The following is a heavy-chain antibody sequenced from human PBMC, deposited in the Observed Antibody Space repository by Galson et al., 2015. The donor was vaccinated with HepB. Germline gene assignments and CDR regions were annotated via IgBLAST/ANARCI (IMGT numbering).Heavy chain of an antibody. CDR2: IFSNDEK. V-gene: IGHV2-26*01. CDR1: GFSLSNARMG. J-gene: IGHJ6*03. D-gene: IGHD5-12*01. CDR3: ARIPVGYSGYDPYYYYMDV. Sequence: PALVKPTQTLTLTCTVSGFSLSNARMGVSWIRQPPGKALEWLAHIFSNDEKSYSTSLKSRLTISKDTSKSQVVLTMTNMDPVDTATYYCARIPVGYSGYDPYYYYMDVWGKGTTVTVSS.